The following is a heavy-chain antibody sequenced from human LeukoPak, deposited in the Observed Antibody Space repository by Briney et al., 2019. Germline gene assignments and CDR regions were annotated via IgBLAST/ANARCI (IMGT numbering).Heavy chain of an antibody. CDR3: ARGFEILTGYFYYYDY. CDR2: IYYSGST. V-gene: IGHV4-59*01. J-gene: IGHJ4*02. D-gene: IGHD3-9*01. CDR1: GGSISSYY. Sequence: PSETLSLTCIVSGGSISSYYWSWIRQPPGKGLEWIGYIYYSGSTNYNPSLKSRVTISVDTSKKQFSLRLSSLTAADTAVYYCARGFEILTGYFYYYDYWGQGTPVTVSS.